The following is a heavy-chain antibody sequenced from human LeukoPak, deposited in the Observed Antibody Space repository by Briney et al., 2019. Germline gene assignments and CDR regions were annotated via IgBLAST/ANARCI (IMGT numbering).Heavy chain of an antibody. CDR1: GGSISSSSYY. J-gene: IGHJ6*02. CDR2: IYYSGST. Sequence: SETLSLTCTVSGGSISSSSYYWGWIRQPPGKGLEWIGSIYYSGSTYYNPSLKSRVTISVDTSKNQFSLKLSSVTAADTAVYYCARGRIAARRSYYYYGMDVWGQGTTVTVSS. D-gene: IGHD6-6*01. CDR3: ARGRIAARRSYYYYGMDV. V-gene: IGHV4-39*01.